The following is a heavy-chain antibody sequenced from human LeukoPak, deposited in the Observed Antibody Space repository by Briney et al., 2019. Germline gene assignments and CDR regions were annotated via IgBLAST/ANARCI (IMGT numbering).Heavy chain of an antibody. V-gene: IGHV3-48*03. D-gene: IGHD2-15*01. Sequence: PGGSLRLSCAASGFTFSSYEMNWVRQAPGKGLEWVSYISSSGSTIYYADSVKGRFTISRDNAKSSLYLQMNSLRAEDTAVYYCARSGGSILTRYYFDYWGQGTLVTVSS. J-gene: IGHJ4*02. CDR2: ISSSGSTI. CDR1: GFTFSSYE. CDR3: ARSGGSILTRYYFDY.